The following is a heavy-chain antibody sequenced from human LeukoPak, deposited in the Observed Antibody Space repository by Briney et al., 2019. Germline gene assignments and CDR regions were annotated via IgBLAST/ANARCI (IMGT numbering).Heavy chain of an antibody. D-gene: IGHD3-3*01. CDR2: TYYRSQQWYS. J-gene: IGHJ4*02. CDR3: GRETDFGVVTN. CDR1: GDSVSSNGAA. V-gene: IGHV6-1*01. Sequence: SQTLSLTCAISGDSVSSNGAAWDWIRQSPSRGLEWLGRTYYRSQQWYSDYAPSVKGRITINADTSQNQFSLHLNSVTPEDTAVYSCGRETDFGVVTNWGQGTLVTVSS.